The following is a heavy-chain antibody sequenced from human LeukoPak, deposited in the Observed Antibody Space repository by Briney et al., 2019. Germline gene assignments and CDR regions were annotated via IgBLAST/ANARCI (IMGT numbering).Heavy chain of an antibody. Sequence: SETLSLTCTVSGGSISTYYWNWIRQPPGKGLEWIGYIYYSGSTNYNPSLKSRVTISVDTSKNQFSLNLTSVTAADTAVYYCARGGIRQTFDNWGQGTLVTVYS. V-gene: IGHV4-59*01. CDR2: IYYSGST. CDR3: ARGGIRQTFDN. D-gene: IGHD3-3*02. J-gene: IGHJ4*02. CDR1: GGSISTYY.